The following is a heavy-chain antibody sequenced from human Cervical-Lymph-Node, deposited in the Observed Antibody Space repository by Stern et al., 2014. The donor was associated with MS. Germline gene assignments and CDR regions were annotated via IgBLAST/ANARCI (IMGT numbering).Heavy chain of an antibody. CDR3: ARAKGAYCFY. Sequence: VQLVQSGAEVKKPGASVKVSCKTAGYNFTDYGIIWVRQAPGQRLEWMGWINTGNGNRRYSQKIQGRVTITRDTSASTAYMELSSLRSEDTAVYYCARAKGAYCFYWGQGTQVTVSS. D-gene: IGHD2-21*01. CDR2: INTGNGNR. V-gene: IGHV1-3*04. CDR1: GYNFTDYG. J-gene: IGHJ4*02.